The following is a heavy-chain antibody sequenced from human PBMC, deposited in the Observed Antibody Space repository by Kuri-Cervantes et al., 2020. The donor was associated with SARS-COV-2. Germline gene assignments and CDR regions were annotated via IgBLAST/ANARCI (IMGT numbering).Heavy chain of an antibody. CDR3: ARPSWRAAPSHFQH. D-gene: IGHD6-6*01. CDR1: GFTFSSYS. J-gene: IGHJ1*01. V-gene: IGHV3-21*01. Sequence: GGSLRLSCAASGFTFSSYSMNWVRQAPGKGLEWVSSISSSSSYIYCADSVKGRFTISRDNAKNSLYLQMNSLRAEDTAVYYCARPSWRAAPSHFQHWGQGTLVTVSS. CDR2: ISSSSSYI.